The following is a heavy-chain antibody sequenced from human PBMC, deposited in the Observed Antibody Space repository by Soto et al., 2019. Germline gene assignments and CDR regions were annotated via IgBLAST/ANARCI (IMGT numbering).Heavy chain of an antibody. J-gene: IGHJ5*02. D-gene: IGHD3-22*01. CDR1: GGSVSSGSYY. CDR2: IYYSGST. V-gene: IGHV4-61*01. Sequence: PSETLSLTCTVSGGSVSSGSYYWSWIRQPPGKGLEWIGYIYYSGSTNYNPSLKSRVTISVDTSKNQFSLKLSSVTAADTAVYYCARVGEYYDSSGYFLSYWFDPWGQGTLVTVSS. CDR3: ARVGEYYDSSGYFLSYWFDP.